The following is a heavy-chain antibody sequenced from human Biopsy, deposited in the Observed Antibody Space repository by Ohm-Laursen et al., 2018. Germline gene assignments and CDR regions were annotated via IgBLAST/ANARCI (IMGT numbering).Heavy chain of an antibody. Sequence: QTLFLTCTVSGVSINGGRYYWNWIRHHPGKGLEWIGNIFYSANTYYNPSLMSRVTISVDTSKNQSSLKLSSVTAADTAVYYCARLGSGDYFPAFFDFWGQGALVTVSS. D-gene: IGHD5-12*01. V-gene: IGHV4-31*03. CDR2: IFYSANT. CDR1: GVSINGGRYY. CDR3: ARLGSGDYFPAFFDF. J-gene: IGHJ4*02.